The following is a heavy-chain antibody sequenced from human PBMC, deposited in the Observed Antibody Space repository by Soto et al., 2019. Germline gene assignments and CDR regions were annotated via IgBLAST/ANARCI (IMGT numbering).Heavy chain of an antibody. Sequence: PGGSLRLSCAASGFTFSSYAMSWVRHAPGKVLEWVSAISGSGGSTYYADSVKGRFTISRDNSKNTLYLQMNSLRAEDTAVYYCAKEQEYVDTAMVYDYWGQGTLVTVSS. CDR1: GFTFSSYA. CDR3: AKEQEYVDTAMVYDY. J-gene: IGHJ4*02. D-gene: IGHD5-18*01. CDR2: ISGSGGST. V-gene: IGHV3-23*01.